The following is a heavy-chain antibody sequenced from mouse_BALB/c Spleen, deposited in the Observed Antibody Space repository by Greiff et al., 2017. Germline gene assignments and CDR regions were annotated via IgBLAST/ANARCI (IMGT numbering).Heavy chain of an antibody. Sequence: QVHVKQSGAELVKPGASVKLSCKASGYTFTSYWMHWVKQRPGQGLEWIGEINPSNGRTNYNEKFKSKATLTVDKSSSTAYMQLSSLTSEDSAVYYCASPMITTAWFAYWGQGTLVTVSA. CDR3: ASPMITTAWFAY. D-gene: IGHD2-4*01. CDR1: GYTFTSYW. CDR2: INPSNGRT. V-gene: IGHV1S81*02. J-gene: IGHJ3*01.